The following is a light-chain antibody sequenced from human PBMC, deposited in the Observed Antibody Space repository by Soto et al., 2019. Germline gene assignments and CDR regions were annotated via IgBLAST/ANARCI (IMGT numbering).Light chain of an antibody. CDR1: QDISNY. CDR2: DAS. V-gene: IGKV1-39*01. Sequence: DIQMTQSPSSLSASVGDRVTITCQASQDISNYLNWYQQKPGKAPKLLIYDASNLETGVPSRFSGSGSGTDFTLTISSLQPEDFATYYCQQSYSTTWTFGQGTKV. CDR3: QQSYSTTWT. J-gene: IGKJ1*01.